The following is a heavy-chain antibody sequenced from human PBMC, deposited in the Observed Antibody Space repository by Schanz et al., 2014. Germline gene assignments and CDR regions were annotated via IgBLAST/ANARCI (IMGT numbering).Heavy chain of an antibody. CDR1: GYTFTSYG. CDR3: AIGEYSSDWYERDIARFDY. D-gene: IGHD6-19*01. V-gene: IGHV1-18*01. J-gene: IGHJ4*02. Sequence: QVQLVQSGAEVKKPGASVKVSCKASGYTFTSYGINWVRQAPGQGLEWMGWISAYNGNTNYAQKLQGRVTMTTDTTTTTASMELRSMRPDDTAAYYWAIGEYSSDWYERDIARFDYWGQGTQVTVSS. CDR2: ISAYNGNT.